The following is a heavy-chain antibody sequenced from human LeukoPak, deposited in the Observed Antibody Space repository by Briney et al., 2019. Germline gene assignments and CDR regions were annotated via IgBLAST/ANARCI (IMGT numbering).Heavy chain of an antibody. CDR3: ARRPYYYYYYMDV. CDR2: INPNSGGT. V-gene: IGHV1-2*02. Sequence: ASVKVSCKASGYTFTGYYMHWVRQAPGQGLEWMGWINPNSGGTNYAQKVQGRVTMTRDTSISTAYMELSRLRSDDTAVYYCARRPYYYYYYMDVWGKGTTVTVSS. CDR1: GYTFTGYY. J-gene: IGHJ6*03.